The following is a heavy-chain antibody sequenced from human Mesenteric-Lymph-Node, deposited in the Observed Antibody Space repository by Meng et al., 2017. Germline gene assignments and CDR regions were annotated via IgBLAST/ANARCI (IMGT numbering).Heavy chain of an antibody. CDR3: TTDQVLLWFGESHYGMDV. Sequence: GGSLRLSCAASGFTFSSYSMNWVRQAPGKGLEWVSSISSSSGYIYYADSVKGRFTISRDDSKNTLYLQMNSLKTEDTAVYYCTTDQVLLWFGESHYGMDVWGQGTTVTVSS. CDR1: GFTFSSYS. CDR2: ISSSSGYI. J-gene: IGHJ6*02. D-gene: IGHD3-10*01. V-gene: IGHV3-21*03.